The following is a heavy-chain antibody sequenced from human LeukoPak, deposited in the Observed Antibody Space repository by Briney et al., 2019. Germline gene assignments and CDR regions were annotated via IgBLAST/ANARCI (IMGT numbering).Heavy chain of an antibody. CDR2: ISSSSSYI. V-gene: IGHV3-21*01. Sequence: GGSLRLSCAASGFTFSSYSMNWVRQAPGKGLEWVSSISSSSSYIYYADSVKGRFTISRDNAKDSLYLQMNSLRAEDTAVYYCARDCSSTSCSLGYWGQGTLVTVSS. D-gene: IGHD2-2*01. CDR3: ARDCSSTSCSLGY. J-gene: IGHJ4*02. CDR1: GFTFSSYS.